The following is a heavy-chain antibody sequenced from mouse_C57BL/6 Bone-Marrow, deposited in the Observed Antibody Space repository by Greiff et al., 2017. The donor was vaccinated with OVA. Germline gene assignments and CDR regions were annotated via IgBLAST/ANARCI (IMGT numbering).Heavy chain of an antibody. J-gene: IGHJ1*03. CDR2: ISDGGSYT. CDR3: ARESGSLHWYFDV. Sequence: DVHLVESGGGLVKPGGSLKLSCAASGFTFSSYAMSWVRQTPEKRLEWVATISDGGSYTYYTDNVKGRFTISRDNSKNNLYLQMSHLKSEDTAVYYCARESGSLHWYFDVWGTGTTVTVSS. CDR1: GFTFSSYA. V-gene: IGHV5-4*01. D-gene: IGHD6-2*01.